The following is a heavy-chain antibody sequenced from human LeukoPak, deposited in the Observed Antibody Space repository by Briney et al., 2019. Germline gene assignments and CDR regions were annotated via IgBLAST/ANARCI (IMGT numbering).Heavy chain of an antibody. V-gene: IGHV1-8*01. J-gene: IGHJ5*02. D-gene: IGHD3-22*01. CDR3: SRMSYYDRRGDNWFDP. Sequence: SVKDSCMASGYTFTRYVINWVRPPTGRGVAWMGWMNTNSGNTGNVQKFQDKVSMTRDNSISKAYMDLSSLRSEDTAVYYCSRMSYYDRRGDNWFDPWGQGTLVTVSS. CDR2: MNTNSGNT. CDR1: GYTFTRYV.